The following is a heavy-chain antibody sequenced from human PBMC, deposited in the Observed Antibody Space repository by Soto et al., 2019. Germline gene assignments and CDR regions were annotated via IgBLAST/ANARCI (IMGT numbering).Heavy chain of an antibody. CDR1: GFSLTTSGVG. V-gene: IGHV2-5*02. CDR2: IYWDNDN. J-gene: IGHJ4*02. Sequence: QITLKESGPTLVTPTQTLTLTCTFSGFSLTTSGVGVGWIRQPPGKALEWLALIYWDNDNFYSPSLKSRLNITEDSSNSRVALIMTNIGPVDTATYYCAYSHGGSYQAVDYWGQGTLVTVSS. D-gene: IGHD3-16*02. CDR3: AYSHGGSYQAVDY.